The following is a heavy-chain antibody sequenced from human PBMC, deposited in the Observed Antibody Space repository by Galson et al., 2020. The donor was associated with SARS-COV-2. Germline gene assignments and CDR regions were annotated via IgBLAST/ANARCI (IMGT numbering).Heavy chain of an antibody. J-gene: IGHJ3*02. V-gene: IGHV3-9*01. Sequence: GGSLRLSCAASGFTFDDYAMHWVRQAPGKGLEWVSGISWNSGSIGYADSVKGRFTISRDNAKNSLYLQMNSLRAEDTALYYCAKDPYGSGSYPDAFDIWGQGTMVTVSS. CDR2: ISWNSGSI. CDR3: AKDPYGSGSYPDAFDI. CDR1: GFTFDDYA. D-gene: IGHD3-10*01.